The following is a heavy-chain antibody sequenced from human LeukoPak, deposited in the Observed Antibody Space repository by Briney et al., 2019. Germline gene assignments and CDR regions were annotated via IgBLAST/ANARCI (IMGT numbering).Heavy chain of an antibody. V-gene: IGHV1-69*13. J-gene: IGHJ4*02. D-gene: IGHD5-18*01. CDR3: ARGTQLWRFDY. CDR1: GGXFSSYA. Sequence: SVKVSCKASGGXFSSYAISWVRQAPGQGLEWMGGIVPIFGTANYAQKFQGRVTITADESTSTAYMELSSLRSEDTAVYYCARGTQLWRFDYWGQGSLVTVSS. CDR2: IVPIFGTA.